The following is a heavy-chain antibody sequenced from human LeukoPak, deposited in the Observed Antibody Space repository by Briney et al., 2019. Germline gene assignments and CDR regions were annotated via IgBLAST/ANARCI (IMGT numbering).Heavy chain of an antibody. D-gene: IGHD4-17*01. V-gene: IGHV3-53*01. J-gene: IGHJ4*02. CDR3: ARGRGDYAIDY. Sequence: ETLSLTCTVSGGSVSSGNYHWSWIRPAPGKGLEWVSVLYSDDTTTYADSVQGRFTISRDNSKSTLYLQMNNLRAADTAVYYCARGRGDYAIDYWGQGTLVTVSS. CDR1: GGSVSSGNYH. CDR2: LYSDDTT.